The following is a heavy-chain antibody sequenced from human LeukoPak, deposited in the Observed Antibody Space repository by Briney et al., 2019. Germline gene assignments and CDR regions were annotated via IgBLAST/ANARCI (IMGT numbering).Heavy chain of an antibody. Sequence: PGGSLRLSCAASGFTFSSYNMNWVRQAPGKGLEWVSSISSSRSTIYYADSVKGRFTISRDNAKNSLYLQMNSLRAEDTALYYCARIGSGIDRGVANFDYWGQGTLVTVSS. D-gene: IGHD3-10*01. CDR3: ARIGSGIDRGVANFDY. CDR1: GFTFSSYN. CDR2: ISSSRSTI. V-gene: IGHV3-48*04. J-gene: IGHJ4*02.